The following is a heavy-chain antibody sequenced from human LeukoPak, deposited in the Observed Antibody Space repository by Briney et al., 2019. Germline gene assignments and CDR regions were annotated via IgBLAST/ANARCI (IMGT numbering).Heavy chain of an antibody. Sequence: GGSLRLSCAASGFTFDDYAMHWVRQAPGKGLEWVSGISWNSGSIGYADSVEGRFTISRDNAKNSLYLQMNSLRAEDMALYYCAKDGSSSYGGTTGFDYWGQGTLVTVSS. J-gene: IGHJ4*02. CDR1: GFTFDDYA. V-gene: IGHV3-9*03. CDR2: ISWNSGSI. CDR3: AKDGSSSYGGTTGFDY. D-gene: IGHD4-23*01.